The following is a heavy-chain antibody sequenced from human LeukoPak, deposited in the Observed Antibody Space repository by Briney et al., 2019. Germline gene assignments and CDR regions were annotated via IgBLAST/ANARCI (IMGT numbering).Heavy chain of an antibody. J-gene: IGHJ4*02. CDR2: INHSGST. Sequence: SETLSLTCAVYGGSFSGYYWSWIRQPPGKGLEWIGEINHSGSTNYNPSLKSRVTISVDTSKNQFSLKLSSVTAADTAVYYCARARDTAMEPALFDYWGQGTLVTVSS. CDR1: GGSFSGYY. CDR3: ARARDTAMEPALFDY. D-gene: IGHD5-18*01. V-gene: IGHV4-34*01.